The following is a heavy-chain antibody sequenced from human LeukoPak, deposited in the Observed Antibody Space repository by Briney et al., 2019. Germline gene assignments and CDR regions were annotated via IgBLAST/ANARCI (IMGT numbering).Heavy chain of an antibody. D-gene: IGHD3-22*01. CDR2: ISGNGGST. Sequence: GGSLRLSCAASGFTFSSYAMSWVRQAPGKGLEWVSAISGNGGSTYYADSVKGRFTISRDNSKDTLYLQMNSLRAEDTAVYYCAKGDYYYDSSGYPFDYWGQGTLVTVSS. CDR1: GFTFSSYA. CDR3: AKGDYYYDSSGYPFDY. V-gene: IGHV3-23*01. J-gene: IGHJ4*02.